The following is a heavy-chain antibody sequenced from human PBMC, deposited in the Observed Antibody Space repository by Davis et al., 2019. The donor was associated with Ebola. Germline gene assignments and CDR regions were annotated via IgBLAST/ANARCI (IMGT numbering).Heavy chain of an antibody. CDR3: ARDSGVTGTDYYYYYGMDV. J-gene: IGHJ6*02. CDR1: GFTFSSYA. V-gene: IGHV3-64*01. D-gene: IGHD1-7*01. Sequence: GESLKISCAASGFTFSSYAMHWVRQAPGKGLEYVSAISSNGGSTYYANSVKGRFTISRDNSKNTLYLQIGSLRAEDMAVYYCARDSGVTGTDYYYYYGMDVWGQGTTVTVSS. CDR2: ISSNGGST.